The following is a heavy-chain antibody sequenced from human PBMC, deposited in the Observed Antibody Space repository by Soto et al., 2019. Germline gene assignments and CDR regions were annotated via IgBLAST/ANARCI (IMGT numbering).Heavy chain of an antibody. CDR2: ISSSSSYI. CDR3: ARDRVGATIPLFDY. CDR1: GFTFSSYS. D-gene: IGHD1-26*01. V-gene: IGHV3-21*01. Sequence: EVQLVESGGGLVKPGGSLRLSCAASGFTFSSYSMNWVRQAPGKGLEWVSSISSSSSYIYYADSVKGRFTISRDNAKKPLYLQMNSPRAEDTTVYYCARDRVGATIPLFDYWGQGTLVTVSS. J-gene: IGHJ4*02.